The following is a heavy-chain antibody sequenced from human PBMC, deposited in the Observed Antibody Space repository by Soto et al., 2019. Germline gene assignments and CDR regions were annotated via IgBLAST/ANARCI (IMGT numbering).Heavy chain of an antibody. Sequence: QLQLLESGPGLVKPSETLSLTCSVSGGSISSGPYSWGWIRQPPGKGLEWIGTFHYSGRTYYSPSLESGVTISVDTSKNQFSLKVSSVTAADTAVFYCARLAGYCSGTSCYGYYGMDVWGQGTTVTVSS. CDR2: FHYSGRT. J-gene: IGHJ6*02. CDR1: GGSISSGPYS. D-gene: IGHD2-2*01. CDR3: ARLAGYCSGTSCYGYYGMDV. V-gene: IGHV4-39*01.